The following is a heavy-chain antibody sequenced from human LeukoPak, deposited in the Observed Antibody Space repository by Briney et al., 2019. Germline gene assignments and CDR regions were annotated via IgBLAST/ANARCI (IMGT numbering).Heavy chain of an antibody. CDR2: ISSSGSTI. Sequence: GGSLRLSCAASGFTFSDYYMSWIRQAPGKGLEWVSYISSSGSTIYYADSVKGRFTISRDNAKNSLYLQMNSLRAEDTAVYYCARDSSSSWYGYDAFDIWGQGTMVTVSS. D-gene: IGHD6-13*01. V-gene: IGHV3-11*01. CDR1: GFTFSDYY. J-gene: IGHJ3*02. CDR3: ARDSSSSWYGYDAFDI.